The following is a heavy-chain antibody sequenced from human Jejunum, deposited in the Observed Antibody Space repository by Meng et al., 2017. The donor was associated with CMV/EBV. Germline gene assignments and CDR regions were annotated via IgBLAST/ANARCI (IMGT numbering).Heavy chain of an antibody. D-gene: IGHD2-2*01. CDR3: VPDIVIVPVPY. CDR1: GFTVSSGY. J-gene: IGHJ4*02. CDR2: VFRGGGT. V-gene: IGHV3-66*02. Sequence: SCVVSGFTVSSGYMTWVRQAPGKGLEWVSAVFRGGGTTYADSVKGRFTVSSDNSKNTVFLQMNSLRTDDTAQYYCVPDIVIVPVPYWGQGTLVTVSS.